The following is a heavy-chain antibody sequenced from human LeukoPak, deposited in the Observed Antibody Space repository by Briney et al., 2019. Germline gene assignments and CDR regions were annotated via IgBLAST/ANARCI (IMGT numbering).Heavy chain of an antibody. J-gene: IGHJ4*02. D-gene: IGHD6-19*01. Sequence: VASLKVSCKASGYTFTSYDINWVRQATGQGLEWMGWMTTNSGTTGYAQKFQGRVTMTRNTSISTAYMELSSLRSEDTAVYYCARARYSSGWYVRTGRKGYYFDYWGQGTLVTVSS. CDR1: GYTFTSYD. CDR2: MTTNSGTT. CDR3: ARARYSSGWYVRTGRKGYYFDY. V-gene: IGHV1-8*01.